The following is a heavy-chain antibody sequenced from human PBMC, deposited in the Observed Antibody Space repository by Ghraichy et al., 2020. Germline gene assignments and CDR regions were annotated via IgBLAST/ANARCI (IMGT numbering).Heavy chain of an antibody. CDR1: GFTFSSYW. Sequence: GGYLRLSCAASGFTFSSYWMSWVRQAPGKGLEWVANIKQVGSEKYYVDSVKGRFTISRDNAKNSLYLQMNTLGAEDTAVYYCARGGDYLEYWGQGTLVTVSS. CDR2: IKQVGSEK. J-gene: IGHJ4*02. D-gene: IGHD4-17*01. CDR3: ARGGDYLEY. V-gene: IGHV3-7*03.